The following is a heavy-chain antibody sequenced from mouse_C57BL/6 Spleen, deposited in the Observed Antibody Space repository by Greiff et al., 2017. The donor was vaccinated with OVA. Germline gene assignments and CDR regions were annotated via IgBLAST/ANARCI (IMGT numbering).Heavy chain of an antibody. CDR2: ISNGGGST. V-gene: IGHV5-12*01. J-gene: IGHJ3*01. D-gene: IGHD2-4*01. Sequence: EVQRVESGGGLVQPGGSLKLSCAASGFTFSDYYMYWVRQTPEKRLEWVAYISNGGGSTYYPDTVKGRFTISRDNAKNTLYLQMSRLKSEDTAMYYCARHDYGWFAYWGQGTLVTVSA. CDR3: ARHDYGWFAY. CDR1: GFTFSDYY.